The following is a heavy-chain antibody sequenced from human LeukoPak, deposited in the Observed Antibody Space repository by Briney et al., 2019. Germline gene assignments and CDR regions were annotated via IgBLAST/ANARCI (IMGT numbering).Heavy chain of an antibody. CDR2: VYHTGST. D-gene: IGHD7-27*01. CDR3: ASNTGTVFDY. V-gene: IGHV4-59*01. Sequence: SETLSLTCTVSGDFITAYYWSWIRQPPGKGLEWLGYVYHTGSTEYNPSLRSRVTISLEMSKHQFSLNLTSMTAADTAVYYCASNTGTVFDYWGQGALVTVSS. J-gene: IGHJ4*02. CDR1: GDFITAYY.